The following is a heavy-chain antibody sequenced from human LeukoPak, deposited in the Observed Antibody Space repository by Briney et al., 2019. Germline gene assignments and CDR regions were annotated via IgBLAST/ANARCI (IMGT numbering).Heavy chain of an antibody. Sequence: PSETLSLTCTVSGGSISSSSYYWGWIRQPPGKGLEWIGSIHYSGSTYYNPSLKSRVTISVDTSKNQFSLKLSSVTAADTAVYYCARQISRYGDYGPYYYYYYYMDVWGKGTTVTVSS. D-gene: IGHD4-17*01. CDR3: ARQISRYGDYGPYYYYYYYMDV. CDR2: IHYSGST. J-gene: IGHJ6*03. CDR1: GGSISSSSYY. V-gene: IGHV4-39*01.